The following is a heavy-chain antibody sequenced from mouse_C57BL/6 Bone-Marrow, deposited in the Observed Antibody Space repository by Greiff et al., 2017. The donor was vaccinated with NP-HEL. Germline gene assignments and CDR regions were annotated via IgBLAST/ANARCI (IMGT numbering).Heavy chain of an antibody. J-gene: IGHJ2*01. D-gene: IGHD1-1*01. CDR2: IDPEGGDT. Sequence: VQLQQSGAELVRPGASVKLSCTASGFNIKDYYMHWVKQRPERGLEWIGRIDPEGGDTEYAPKFQGKATLTADTSSNTAYLQLSSLTAEDTSVYYCTYYDGHYFDYWGQGTTLTVSS. CDR1: GFNIKDYY. V-gene: IGHV14-1*01. CDR3: TYYDGHYFDY.